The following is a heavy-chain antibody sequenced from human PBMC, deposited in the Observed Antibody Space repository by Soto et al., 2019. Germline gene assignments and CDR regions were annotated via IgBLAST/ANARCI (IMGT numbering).Heavy chain of an antibody. Sequence: ASVKVSCKASGYTFTHYDINWVRQATGQGLEWMGWMNPNTGNTGFAQKFQDRVTMTRNTSISTAYMELRSLRSDDTAVYYCARGPQLRYFDWLLFTWFDPWGQGTLVTVSS. CDR1: GYTFTHYD. CDR2: MNPNTGNT. V-gene: IGHV1-8*01. CDR3: ARGPQLRYFDWLLFTWFDP. D-gene: IGHD3-9*01. J-gene: IGHJ5*02.